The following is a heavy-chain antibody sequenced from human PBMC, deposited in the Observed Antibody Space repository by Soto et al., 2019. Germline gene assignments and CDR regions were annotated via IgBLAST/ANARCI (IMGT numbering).Heavy chain of an antibody. CDR2: IGADINYI. CDR1: GGTFRSYA. J-gene: IGHJ4*02. V-gene: IGHV3-23*01. CDR3: AKDPNGDYVGAFDS. D-gene: IGHD4-17*01. Sequence: WVPLRLCCAASGGTFRSYAVTCVRKATGKGLEWVSSIGADINYIYYADSVKGRFTISRDKSKNTVFLQMNSLRADDTAVYYCAKDPNGDYVGAFDSRAQGTLVTVSS.